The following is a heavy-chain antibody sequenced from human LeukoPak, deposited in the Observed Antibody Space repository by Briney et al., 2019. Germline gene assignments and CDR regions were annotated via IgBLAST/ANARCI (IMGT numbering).Heavy chain of an antibody. V-gene: IGHV4-59*08. CDR2: IYYSGST. CDR1: GGSIRRYY. CDR3: SRPRPLDSWFAP. J-gene: IGHJ5*02. Sequence: PSETLSLTCTVSGGSIRRYYWSWIRQPPGKGLEGIGYIYYSGSTNYNPSLKSRVHISVETSKNQFFLELSPVTDSCTGVYYWSRPRPLDSWFAPWGQGTLVTLSS.